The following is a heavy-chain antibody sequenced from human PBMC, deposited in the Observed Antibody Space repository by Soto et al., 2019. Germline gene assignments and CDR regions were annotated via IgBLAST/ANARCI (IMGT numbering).Heavy chain of an antibody. CDR1: GFTFSSSA. D-gene: IGHD2-2*02. Sequence: EVQLLESGGGLVQPGGSLTVSCVASGFTFSSSAMNWVRQAPGRGLEWVSVISGSGGNTHYADSVEGRFTISRDNSKNTLYLQMTSLRAEDTVVYFCAKGERCSSTSCYNAFDIWGQGTMVTVSS. CDR2: ISGSGGNT. V-gene: IGHV3-23*01. CDR3: AKGERCSSTSCYNAFDI. J-gene: IGHJ3*02.